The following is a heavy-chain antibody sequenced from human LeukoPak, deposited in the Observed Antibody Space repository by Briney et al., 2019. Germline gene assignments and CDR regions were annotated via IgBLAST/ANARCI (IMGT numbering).Heavy chain of an antibody. V-gene: IGHV3-66*01. J-gene: IGHJ5*02. CDR3: ARAGYSGYDLNWFDP. CDR2: IYSGGST. Sequence: GGSLRLSCAASGFTVSSNYMSWVRQAPGKGLEWVSVIYSGGSTYYADSVKGRFTISRDNSKNTLYLQMNSLRAEDTAVYYCARAGYSGYDLNWFDPWGQGTLVTVSS. CDR1: GFTVSSNY. D-gene: IGHD5-12*01.